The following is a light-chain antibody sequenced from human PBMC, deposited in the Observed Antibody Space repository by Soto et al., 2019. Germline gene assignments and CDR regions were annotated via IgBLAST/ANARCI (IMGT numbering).Light chain of an antibody. CDR1: QTINNW. V-gene: IGKV1-5*01. Sequence: DIQMTQSPSTLSASVGDRVTIACRASQTINNWLAWYQQKPGKAPKLLIYHVSTLEIGVPSRFSGSGSGTEFTLTISSLQPDDFATYYCQQYNSFSTFGQGTKVEIK. CDR3: QQYNSFST. CDR2: HVS. J-gene: IGKJ1*01.